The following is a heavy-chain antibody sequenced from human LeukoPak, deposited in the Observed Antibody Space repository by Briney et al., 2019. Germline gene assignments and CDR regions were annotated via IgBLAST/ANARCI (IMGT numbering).Heavy chain of an antibody. CDR2: IIPIFGTA. D-gene: IGHD3-22*01. V-gene: IGHV1-69*13. Sequence: SVTVSCKASGGTFSSYAISWVRQAPGQGLEWMGGIIPIFGTANYAQKFQGRVSITADESTSTAFMELSSLRSEDTAVYYCAREWGLESSGYYYAYWGQGTLVTVSS. J-gene: IGHJ4*02. CDR3: AREWGLESSGYYYAY. CDR1: GGTFSSYA.